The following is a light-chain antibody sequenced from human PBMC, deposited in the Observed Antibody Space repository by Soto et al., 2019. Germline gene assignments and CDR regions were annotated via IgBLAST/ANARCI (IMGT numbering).Light chain of an antibody. CDR1: SGHSSYI. J-gene: IGLJ2*01. V-gene: IGLV4-60*02. Sequence: QSVLTQSSSASASLGSSVKLTCTLSSGHSSYIIAWHQQQLGKAPRYLMKLEGSGSYSKGGGVPDRFSGSSSGADRYLTISNLQFEDEADYYCETWDSNTRLFGGGTQLTVL. CDR2: LEGSGSY. CDR3: ETWDSNTRL.